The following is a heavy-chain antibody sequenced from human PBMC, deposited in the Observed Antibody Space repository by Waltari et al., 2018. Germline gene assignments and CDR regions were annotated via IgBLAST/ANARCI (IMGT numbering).Heavy chain of an antibody. CDR3: ARVEYSSSSGDY. V-gene: IGHV4-61*02. Sequence: QVQLQESGPGLVKPSQTLSLTCTVSGGSISSGSYYWSWIRQPAGKGLEWIGRIYTSGSTNYNPARKSRGTIAVDTSKNQFSLKLSSVTAADTAVYYCARVEYSSSSGDYWGQGTLVTVSS. D-gene: IGHD6-6*01. CDR2: IYTSGST. J-gene: IGHJ4*02. CDR1: GGSISSGSYY.